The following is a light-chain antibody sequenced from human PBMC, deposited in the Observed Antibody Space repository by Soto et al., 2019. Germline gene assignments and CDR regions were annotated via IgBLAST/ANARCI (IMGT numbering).Light chain of an antibody. Sequence: EIVLTQSPATLSLSPGERATLSCRASQSVSSYLAWYQQKPGQAPRILINDASNRATGIPARFSGSGSGTDFTLTISSLEPEDFAVYYCQQRSNWPLLTFGGGTKVEIK. J-gene: IGKJ4*01. CDR2: DAS. V-gene: IGKV3-11*01. CDR1: QSVSSY. CDR3: QQRSNWPLLT.